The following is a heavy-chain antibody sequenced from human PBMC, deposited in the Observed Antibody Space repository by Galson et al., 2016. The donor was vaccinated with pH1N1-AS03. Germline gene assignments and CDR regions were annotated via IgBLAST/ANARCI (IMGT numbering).Heavy chain of an antibody. CDR1: GYTFTSYD. CDR3: TKKNRANTNGRYEELGY. D-gene: IGHD1-26*01. V-gene: IGHV1-8*01. J-gene: IGHJ4*02. Sequence: SVKVSCKASGYTFTSYDINWVRQSTGRGLEWMGWMNPSSGNTGYAQKFQGRVTMTRDTSIRTAYMELYNLRSADTAVYYCTKKNRANTNGRYEELGYWGKGLLFTFS. CDR2: MNPSSGNT.